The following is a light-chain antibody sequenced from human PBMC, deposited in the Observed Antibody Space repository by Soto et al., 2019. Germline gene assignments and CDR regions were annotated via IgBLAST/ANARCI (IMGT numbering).Light chain of an antibody. CDR3: GSYSSTDTPFV. V-gene: IGLV2-14*01. Sequence: QSVLAQPSSVSGSPGQSITISCTGTSTDVGGYNYVSWYQHRSGKAPKLLIYEVTNRPSGISDRFSGSKSVNTASLTISGLQAEDESDYYCGSYSSTDTPFVFGTGTKVTVL. J-gene: IGLJ1*01. CDR2: EVT. CDR1: STDVGGYNY.